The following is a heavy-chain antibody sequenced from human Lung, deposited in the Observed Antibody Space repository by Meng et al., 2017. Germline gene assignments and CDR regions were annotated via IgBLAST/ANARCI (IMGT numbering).Heavy chain of an antibody. CDR3: ARDEDISAAGKLFGDY. J-gene: IGHJ4*02. Sequence: VQRVQLGPAVKMLAASVKLSCKPSGYTFAAYWIHWLRQAPGQGLEWMGRIDPNNDHTQYAQNFQGRVTMTSDTSISTVYMELNGLRSDDTAVYYCARDEDISAAGKLFGDYWGQGTLVTVSS. CDR2: IDPNNDHT. CDR1: GYTFAAYW. V-gene: IGHV1-2*06. D-gene: IGHD6-13*01.